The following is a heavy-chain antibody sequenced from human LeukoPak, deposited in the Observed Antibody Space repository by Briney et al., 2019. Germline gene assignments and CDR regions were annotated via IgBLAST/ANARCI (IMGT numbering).Heavy chain of an antibody. CDR1: GGSMSSHY. CDR3: ARGKAAAGMYYYYMDV. J-gene: IGHJ6*03. CDR2: IYYSGST. V-gene: IGHV4-59*11. Sequence: PSQTLSLTCTVSGGSMSSHYWSWIRQPPGKGLEWIGYIYYSGSTNYNPSLKSRVTISVDTSKNQFSLKLSSVTAADTAVYYCARGKAAAGMYYYYMDVWGKGTTVTISS. D-gene: IGHD6-13*01.